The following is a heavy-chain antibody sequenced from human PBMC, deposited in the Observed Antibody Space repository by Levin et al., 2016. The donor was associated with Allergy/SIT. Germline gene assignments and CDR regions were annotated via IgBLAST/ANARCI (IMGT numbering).Heavy chain of an antibody. Sequence: SETLSLTCTVSGGSISSSSYYWGWIRQPPGKGLEWIGSIYYSGSTYYNPSLKSRVTISVDTSKNQFSLKLSSVTAADTAVYYCASMPRIAAAGSDYYYGMDVWGQGTTVTVSS. V-gene: IGHV4-39*07. CDR1: GGSISSSSYY. CDR2: IYYSGST. D-gene: IGHD6-13*01. J-gene: IGHJ6*02. CDR3: ASMPRIAAAGSDYYYGMDV.